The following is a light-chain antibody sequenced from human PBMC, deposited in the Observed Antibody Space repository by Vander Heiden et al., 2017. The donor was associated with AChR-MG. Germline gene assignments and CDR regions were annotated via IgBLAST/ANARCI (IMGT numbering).Light chain of an antibody. V-gene: IGKV1-39*01. Sequence: IQMTQSPSSRSASVGDRVTIICRASQNMANYVNWYQQRPGKAPNLLIYGASTLQSGVPSRFSGSGSGTDFTLTISNLQPDDFATYYCQQSYSSPLAFGGGTNVEIK. CDR1: QNMANY. CDR2: GAS. J-gene: IGKJ4*01. CDR3: QQSYSSPLA.